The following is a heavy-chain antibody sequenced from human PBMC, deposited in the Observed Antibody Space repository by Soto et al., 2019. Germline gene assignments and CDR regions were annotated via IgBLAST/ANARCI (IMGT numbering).Heavy chain of an antibody. CDR1: GGSISSYY. Sequence: SETLSVTCGVLGGSISSYYWSWIRQPPGKGLEWIGYIYYSGSTNYNPSLKSRVTISVATSKNQFSLKLSSVTAADTAVYYCARRKRSSSSFDYWGQGTLVTVSS. D-gene: IGHD6-13*01. V-gene: IGHV4-59*08. CDR2: IYYSGST. CDR3: ARRKRSSSSFDY. J-gene: IGHJ4*02.